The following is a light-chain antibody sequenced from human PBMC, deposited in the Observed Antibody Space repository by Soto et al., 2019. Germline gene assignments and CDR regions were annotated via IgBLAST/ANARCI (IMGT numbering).Light chain of an antibody. CDR1: TGPVTSGHY. CDR2: ATT. CDR3: LVIYTGVGEV. V-gene: IGLV7-46*01. J-gene: IGLJ1*01. Sequence: QAVVTQEPSLTVSPGGTVTLTCDSSTGPVTSGHYPHWYQQKPGQAPRTLIWATTNRHSWTPARFSGSLLGDKAALTLSDAQPEDEAEYYCLVIYTGVGEVFGTGTKVTVL.